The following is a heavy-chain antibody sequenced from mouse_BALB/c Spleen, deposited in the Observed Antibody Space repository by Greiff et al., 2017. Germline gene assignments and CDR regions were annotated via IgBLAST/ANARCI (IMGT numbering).Heavy chain of an antibody. Sequence: DVMLVESGPSLVKPSQTLSLTCSVTGDSITSGYWNWIRKFPGNKLEYMGYISYSGSTYYNPSLKSRISITRDTSKNQYYLQLNSVTTEDTATYYCAGGGYGNFAWFAYWGQGTLVTVSA. D-gene: IGHD2-10*02. CDR3: AGGGYGNFAWFAY. CDR2: ISYSGST. V-gene: IGHV3-8*02. J-gene: IGHJ3*01. CDR1: GDSITSGY.